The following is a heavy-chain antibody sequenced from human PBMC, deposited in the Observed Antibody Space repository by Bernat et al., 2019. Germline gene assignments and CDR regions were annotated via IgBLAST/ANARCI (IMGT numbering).Heavy chain of an antibody. J-gene: IGHJ4*02. CDR2: IWYDGSNK. Sequence: QVQLVESGGGVVQPGRSLRLSCAASGFTFSSYGMHWVRQAPGKGLEWVAVIWYDGSNKYYADSVKGRFTISRDNSKNTLYLQMNSLGAEDTAVYYCARERGGYDLPDYWGQGTLVTVSS. D-gene: IGHD5-12*01. CDR1: GFTFSSYG. CDR3: ARERGGYDLPDY. V-gene: IGHV3-33*01.